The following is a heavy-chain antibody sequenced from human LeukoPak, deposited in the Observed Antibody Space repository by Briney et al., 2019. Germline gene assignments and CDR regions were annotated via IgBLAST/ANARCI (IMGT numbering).Heavy chain of an antibody. CDR3: ARDEVGTGTRDY. D-gene: IGHD2-21*02. CDR2: ISSSSSYI. Sequence: GGSLRLSCAASRFTFSSYSTNWVRQAPGKGLEWVSSISSSSSYIYYADSVKGRFTISRDNAKNSLYLQMNSLRAEDTAVYYCARDEVGTGTRDYWGQGTLVTVSS. V-gene: IGHV3-21*01. J-gene: IGHJ4*02. CDR1: RFTFSSYS.